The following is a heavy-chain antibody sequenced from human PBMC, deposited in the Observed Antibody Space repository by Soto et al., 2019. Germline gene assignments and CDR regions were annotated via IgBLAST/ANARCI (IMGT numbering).Heavy chain of an antibody. D-gene: IGHD3-3*01. CDR2: IYPGDSDT. CDR1: GYIFTTNW. CDR3: ARHFSPDSPEDYYYGMDV. Sequence: GQSLTISCKGSGYIFTTNWIGWVRQMPGKGLEWMGIIYPGDSDTRYSPSSQGRVTISADKSITTAYLHWSNLQASDTAIYYCARHFSPDSPEDYYYGMDVWGQGTTVTVYS. J-gene: IGHJ6*02. V-gene: IGHV5-51*01.